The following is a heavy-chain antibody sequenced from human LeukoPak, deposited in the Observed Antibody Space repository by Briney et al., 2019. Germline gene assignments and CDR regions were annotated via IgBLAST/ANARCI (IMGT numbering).Heavy chain of an antibody. CDR2: ISPNNGNT. Sequence: ASVNVSCKASGYIFFNYGINWVRQAPGQSLEWMGWISPNNGNTDFAQNFQDRGTMTTDASTSTVYMELRSLRSDDTAMYYCARGLPIPSRSWYPFDPWGQGTLVTVSS. J-gene: IGHJ5*02. D-gene: IGHD6-13*01. CDR1: GYIFFNYG. CDR3: ARGLPIPSRSWYPFDP. V-gene: IGHV1-18*01.